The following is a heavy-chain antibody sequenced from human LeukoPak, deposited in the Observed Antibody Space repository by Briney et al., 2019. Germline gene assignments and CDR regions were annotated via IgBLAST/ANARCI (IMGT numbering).Heavy chain of an antibody. CDR3: ARQADTAMLIWSFTDY. J-gene: IGHJ4*02. V-gene: IGHV3-21*01. Sequence: PGGSLRLSCAASGFTFSGYSMNWVRQAPGKGLEWVSSISSSSSYIYYADSVKGRFTISRDNAKNSLYLQMNSLRAEDTALYYCARQADTAMLIWSFTDYWGQGTLVTVSS. CDR2: ISSSSSYI. CDR1: GFTFSGYS. D-gene: IGHD5-18*01.